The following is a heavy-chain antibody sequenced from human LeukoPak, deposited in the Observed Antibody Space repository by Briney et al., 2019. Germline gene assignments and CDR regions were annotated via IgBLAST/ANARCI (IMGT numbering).Heavy chain of an antibody. CDR3: ARSNGYDFWSGYYTGIGYFDY. Sequence: SVKVSCKASGGTFSSYAISWVRQAPGQGLEWMGGIIPIFGTANYAQKFQGRATITADESTSTAYMELSSLRSEDTAVYYCARSNGYDFWSGYYTGIGYFDYWGQGTLVTVSS. V-gene: IGHV1-69*13. CDR2: IIPIFGTA. D-gene: IGHD3-3*01. CDR1: GGTFSSYA. J-gene: IGHJ4*02.